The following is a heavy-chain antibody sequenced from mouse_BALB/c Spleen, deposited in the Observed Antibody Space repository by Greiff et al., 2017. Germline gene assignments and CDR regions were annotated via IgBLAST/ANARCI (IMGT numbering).Heavy chain of an antibody. D-gene: IGHD1-2*01. V-gene: IGHV3-2*02. CDR2: ISYSGST. Sequence: EVKLQESGPGLVKPSQSLSLTCTVTGYSITSDYAWNWIRQFPGNKLEWMGYISYSGSTSYNPSLKSRISITRDTSKNQFFLQLNSVTTEDTATYYCARKDYGYLAYWGQGTLVTVSA. CDR1: GYSITSDYA. CDR3: ARKDYGYLAY. J-gene: IGHJ3*01.